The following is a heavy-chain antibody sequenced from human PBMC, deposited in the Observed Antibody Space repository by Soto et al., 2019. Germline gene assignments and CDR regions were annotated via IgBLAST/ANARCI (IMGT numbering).Heavy chain of an antibody. CDR2: INPSGGST. CDR3: ARGLWNYGDY. J-gene: IGHJ4*02. D-gene: IGHD1-7*01. Sequence: QVQLVQSGAEVKKPGASVQDSCKASGYTFTSYYMHWVRQAPGQGLEWMGIINPSGGSTSYAQKFQGRVTMTRDTSKSTVYMELSSLRSEDTAVYYCARGLWNYGDYWGQGTLVTVSS. V-gene: IGHV1-46*01. CDR1: GYTFTSYY.